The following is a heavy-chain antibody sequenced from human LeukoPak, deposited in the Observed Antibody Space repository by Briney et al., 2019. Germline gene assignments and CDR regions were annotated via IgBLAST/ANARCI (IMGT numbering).Heavy chain of an antibody. CDR2: ISSSSSYI. CDR3: ARGPDSCSGGSCYSDAFDI. CDR1: GFSFSSYR. J-gene: IGHJ3*02. D-gene: IGHD2-15*01. Sequence: GGSLRLSCAASGFSFSSYRMNWVRQAPGKGLEWVSSISSSSSYIYYADSVKGRFTISRDNAKNSLYLQMNSLRAEDTAVYYCARGPDSCSGGSCYSDAFDIWGQGTMVTVSS. V-gene: IGHV3-21*01.